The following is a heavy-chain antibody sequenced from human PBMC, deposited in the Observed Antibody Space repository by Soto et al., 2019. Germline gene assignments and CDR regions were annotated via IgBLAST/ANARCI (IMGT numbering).Heavy chain of an antibody. CDR3: AREWQLDY. V-gene: IGHV3-66*01. CDR2: IYSGGST. J-gene: IGHJ4*02. CDR1: GFTVNSNP. D-gene: IGHD6-6*01. Sequence: EVQLVESGGGLVQPGGSLRLSCAASGFTVNSNPMNWVRQAPGKGLEWVSVIYSGGSTYYAESVRGRFTISRDNSKNTLYLQMNSLRADDTAVYYCAREWQLDYWGQGTLVTVSS.